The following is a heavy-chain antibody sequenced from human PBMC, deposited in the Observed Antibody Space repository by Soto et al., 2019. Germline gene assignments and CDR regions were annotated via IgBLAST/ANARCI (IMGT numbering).Heavy chain of an antibody. CDR1: GASITTGDHF. Sequence: SETLSLTCTVSGASITTGDHFWSWMRQSPGKGLESIGYRYYSGTAYYSPSLKSRLTISVDTSMNQFSLYLSSVTAADTAIYYCARGRGYGYGVDYWGQGSLVTVSS. D-gene: IGHD5-12*01. CDR3: ARGRGYGYGVDY. J-gene: IGHJ4*02. CDR2: RYYSGTA. V-gene: IGHV4-30-4*01.